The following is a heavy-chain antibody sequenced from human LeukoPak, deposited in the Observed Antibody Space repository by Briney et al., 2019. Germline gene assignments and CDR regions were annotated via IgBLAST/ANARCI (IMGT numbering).Heavy chain of an antibody. CDR1: GGTFSNYA. CDR3: ARDPAMTTAFFDY. V-gene: IGHV1-69*13. Sequence: SVKVSSKASGGTFSNYAISWVRQAPGQGLEWMGGIIPIFGTANYAQTFQGRVTITEDESTRTAYMELSSLRSEDTAVYYCARDPAMTTAFFDYWGQGTLVTVSS. J-gene: IGHJ4*02. CDR2: IIPIFGTA. D-gene: IGHD4-17*01.